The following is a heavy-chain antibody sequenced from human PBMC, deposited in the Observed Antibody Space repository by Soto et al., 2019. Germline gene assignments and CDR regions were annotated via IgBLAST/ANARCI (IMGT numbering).Heavy chain of an antibody. D-gene: IGHD2-21*02. J-gene: IGHJ6*02. CDR2: IIPIFGTA. CDR1: GGTFSSYA. CDR3: ARDTANYYYYGMDV. Sequence: ASVKVSCKASGGTFSSYAISWARQAPGQGLEWMGGIIPIFGTANYAQKFQGRVTITADESTSTAYMELSSLRSEDTAVYYCARDTANYYYYGMDVWGQGTTVTVSS. V-gene: IGHV1-69*13.